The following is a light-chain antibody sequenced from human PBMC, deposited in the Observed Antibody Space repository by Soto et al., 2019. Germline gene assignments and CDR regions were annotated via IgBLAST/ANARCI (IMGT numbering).Light chain of an antibody. Sequence: EFVFTQSPGTLSLSPGERATLSCRASQSVSSRLAWYQHKSGQAPRLLISGASRRATGIPDRFSGSGSGTDFTLTISRLEPEDFALYYCQHYYGTSPISFGQGTRLEIK. V-gene: IGKV3-20*01. CDR3: QHYYGTSPIS. CDR2: GAS. CDR1: QSVSSR. J-gene: IGKJ5*01.